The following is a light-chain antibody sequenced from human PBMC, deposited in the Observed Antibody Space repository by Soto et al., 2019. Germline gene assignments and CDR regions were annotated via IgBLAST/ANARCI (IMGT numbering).Light chain of an antibody. Sequence: EIVMTQSPATLSVSPGERATLSCRASQSVSSNLAWYQQKPGQAPRLLIYDASTRATGLPATFSGSGSGTDFTLTISSLQSEDFAVYYCQQYNNWPETFGQGTKVDIK. V-gene: IGKV3-15*01. CDR2: DAS. CDR3: QQYNNWPET. J-gene: IGKJ1*01. CDR1: QSVSSN.